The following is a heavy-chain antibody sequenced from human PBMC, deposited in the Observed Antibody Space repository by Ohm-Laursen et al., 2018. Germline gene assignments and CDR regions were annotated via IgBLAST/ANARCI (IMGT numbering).Heavy chain of an antibody. CDR1: AGSINSYW. Sequence: SDTLSLTCTVSAGSINSYWFNWIRQSAGKGLEWIGRIYSSGSRHYNPSLSSRVTLSLDTSRSQISLTLTSVTAADTAVYYCAREDSSSWYGGWFDPWGQGTLVTVSS. CDR3: AREDSSSWYGGWFDP. V-gene: IGHV4-4*07. D-gene: IGHD6-13*01. J-gene: IGHJ5*02. CDR2: IYSSGSR.